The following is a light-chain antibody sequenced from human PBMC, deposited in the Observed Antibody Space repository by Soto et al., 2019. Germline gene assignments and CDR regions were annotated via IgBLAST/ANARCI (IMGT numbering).Light chain of an antibody. CDR2: GAS. Sequence: IPLTQSPSSLSASVGDRVTITCRASQGISSHLAWYQQKPVKAPKLLISGASTLQTGVPSRFSGSGSGTDFTLTINSLQPEDFATYYCQQLNSYPLTFGGGTKVDIK. V-gene: IGKV1-9*01. CDR1: QGISSH. J-gene: IGKJ4*01. CDR3: QQLNSYPLT.